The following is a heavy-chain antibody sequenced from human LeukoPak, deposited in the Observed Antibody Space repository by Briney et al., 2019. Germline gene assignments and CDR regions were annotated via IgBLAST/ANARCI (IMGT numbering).Heavy chain of an antibody. V-gene: IGHV3-23*01. CDR3: AKARTAVVVVAATNY. CDR2: ISGSGGST. D-gene: IGHD2-15*01. Sequence: GGSLRLSCAGSGFTFSSYAMSWVRQAPGKGLEWVSAISGSGGSTYYADSVKGRFTISRDNSKNTLYLQMNSLRAEDTAVYYCAKARTAVVVVAATNYWGQGTLVTVSS. J-gene: IGHJ4*02. CDR1: GFTFSSYA.